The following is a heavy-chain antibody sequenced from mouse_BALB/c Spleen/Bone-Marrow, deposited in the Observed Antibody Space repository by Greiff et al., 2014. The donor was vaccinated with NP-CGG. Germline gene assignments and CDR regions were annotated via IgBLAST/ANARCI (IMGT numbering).Heavy chain of an antibody. J-gene: IGHJ4*01. CDR1: GFSLTNYG. V-gene: IGHV2-9*02. Sequence: QVQLKESGPGLVAPSQSLSITCTVSGFSLTNYGVHWVRQPPGKGLEWLGVIWADGSTNYNSALMSRLSISKDNSKSQVFFKMNSLQTDDTAMYYCARITTATGAMDDWGQGTSVTVSS. D-gene: IGHD1-2*01. CDR3: ARITTATGAMDD. CDR2: IWADGST.